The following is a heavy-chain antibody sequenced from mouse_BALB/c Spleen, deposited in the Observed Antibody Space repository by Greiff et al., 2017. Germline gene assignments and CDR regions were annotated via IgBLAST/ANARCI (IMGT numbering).Heavy chain of an antibody. CDR2: IYPSDSYT. CDR1: GYTFTSYW. V-gene: IGHV1-69*02. Sequence: QVQLQQSGAELVRPGASVNLSCKASGYTFTSYWINWVKQRPGQGLEWIGNIYPSDSYTNYNQKFKDKATLTVDKSSSTAYMQLSSPTSEDSAVYYCTRKGVYFDYWGQGTTLTVSS. CDR3: TRKGVYFDY. J-gene: IGHJ2*01.